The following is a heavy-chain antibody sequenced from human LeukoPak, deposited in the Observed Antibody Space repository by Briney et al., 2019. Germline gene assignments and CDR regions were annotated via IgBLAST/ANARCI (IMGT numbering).Heavy chain of an antibody. V-gene: IGHV4-59*01. CDR3: ATQSGEDYDILTGSPDDAFDI. J-gene: IGHJ3*02. D-gene: IGHD3-9*01. CDR2: IYYSGST. CDR1: GGSISSYY. Sequence: SETLSLTCTVSGGSISSYYWSWIRQPPGKGLEWIGYIYYSGSTNYNPSLKSRVTISVDTSKNQFSLKLSSVTAADTAVYYCATQSGEDYDILTGSPDDAFDIWGQGTLVTVSS.